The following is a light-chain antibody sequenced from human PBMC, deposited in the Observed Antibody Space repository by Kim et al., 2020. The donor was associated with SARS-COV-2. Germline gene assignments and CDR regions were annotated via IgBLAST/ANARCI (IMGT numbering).Light chain of an antibody. CDR2: LNSDGSH. Sequence: SVKLTCTLSSGNSSYAIAWHQQQPEKGPRYLMKLNSDGSHSKGDGIPGRFSGSSSGAERYLTISSLQSEDEADYYCQTWGTGIVVFGGGTQLTVL. V-gene: IGLV4-69*01. J-gene: IGLJ2*01. CDR1: SGNSSYA. CDR3: QTWGTGIVV.